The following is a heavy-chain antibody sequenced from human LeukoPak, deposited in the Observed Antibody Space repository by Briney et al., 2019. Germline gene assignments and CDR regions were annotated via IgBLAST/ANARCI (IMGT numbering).Heavy chain of an antibody. V-gene: IGHV6-1*01. CDR1: GDSFSSNNAA. J-gene: IGHJ4*02. D-gene: IGHD6-13*01. CDR3: TREVAGTGGFDY. CDR2: TYHRSTWYD. Sequence: SQTLSLTCAISGDSFSSNNAAWNWIRQSPSRGLEWLGRTYHRSTWYDDYVVSVRSRLTITPDISKNQVSLQLNSVTPEDTAVYYRTREVAGTGGFDYWGQGITVTVSS.